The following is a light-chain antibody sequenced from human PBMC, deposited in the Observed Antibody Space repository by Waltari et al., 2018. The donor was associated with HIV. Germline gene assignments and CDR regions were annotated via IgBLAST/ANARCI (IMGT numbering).Light chain of an antibody. CDR3: MQSIELPYT. J-gene: IGKJ2*01. Sequence: IVMTQTPLSLSVTLGQPTSISCKPSQSPLQSDGNTYLDWHQQRPGRAPQRLMYGVSNRFSGVPDRFSGSGSGTDFTLKINRLEAEDVGVYYCMQSIELPYTFGQGTKLEIK. V-gene: IGKV2D-29*01. CDR2: GVS. CDR1: QSPLQSDGNTY.